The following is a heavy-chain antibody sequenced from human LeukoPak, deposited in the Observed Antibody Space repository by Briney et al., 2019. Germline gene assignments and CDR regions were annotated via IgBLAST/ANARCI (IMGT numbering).Heavy chain of an antibody. V-gene: IGHV3-72*01. CDR1: GFTFSDHY. CDR3: ARVSKGYCSGGSCPFDY. J-gene: IGHJ4*02. D-gene: IGHD2-15*01. CDR2: TRNKANSYTT. Sequence: GGSLRLSCAASGFTFSDHYMDWVRQAPGKGLEWVGRTRNKANSYTTEYAASVKGRFTISRDDSKNSLYLQMNSLKTEDTAVYYCARVSKGYCSGGSCPFDYWGQETLVTVSS.